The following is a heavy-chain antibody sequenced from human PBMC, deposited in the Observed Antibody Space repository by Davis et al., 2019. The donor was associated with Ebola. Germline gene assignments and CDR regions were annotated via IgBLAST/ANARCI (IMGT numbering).Heavy chain of an antibody. CDR1: GFTFANAW. CDR3: ATGGEYFQY. Sequence: PGGSLRLSCAASGFTFANAWMTWVRQAPGKGLEWVGRIKSKTDGETTEYAAPVKGRFTISREDSKKTLDLQMNSLKTEDTAVYYCATGGEYFQYWGQGTVVTVSS. J-gene: IGHJ1*01. CDR2: IKSKTDGETT. V-gene: IGHV3-15*01.